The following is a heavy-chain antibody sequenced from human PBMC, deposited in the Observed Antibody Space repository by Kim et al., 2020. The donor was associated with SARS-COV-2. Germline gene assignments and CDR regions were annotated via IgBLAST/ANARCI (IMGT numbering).Heavy chain of an antibody. V-gene: IGHV3-7*01. CDR2: IKQDGSEK. J-gene: IGHJ3*02. CDR1: GFTFSSYW. Sequence: GGSLRLSCAASGFTFSSYWMSWVRQAPGKGLEWVANIKQDGSEKYYVDSVKGRFTISRDNAKNSLYLQMNSLRAEDTAVYYCARCYYDSSGYYYVPGGAFDIWGQGTMVTVSS. D-gene: IGHD3-22*01. CDR3: ARCYYDSSGYYYVPGGAFDI.